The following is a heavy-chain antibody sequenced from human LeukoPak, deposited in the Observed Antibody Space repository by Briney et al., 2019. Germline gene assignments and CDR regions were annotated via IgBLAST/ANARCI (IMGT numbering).Heavy chain of an antibody. J-gene: IGHJ6*03. CDR2: IIPIFGTA. Sequence: SVKVSCKASGGTFSSYAISWVRQAPGQGLEWMGGIIPIFGTANYAQKFQGRVTITTDESTSTAYMELSSLRSEDTAVYYCARDGNKMGSSYYYSYMDVWGKGTTVTVSS. CDR1: GGTFSSYA. CDR3: ARDGNKMGSSYYYSYMDV. D-gene: IGHD6-6*01. V-gene: IGHV1-69*05.